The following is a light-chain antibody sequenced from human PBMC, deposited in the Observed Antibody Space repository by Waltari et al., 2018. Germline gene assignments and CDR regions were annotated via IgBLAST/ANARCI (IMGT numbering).Light chain of an antibody. J-gene: IGKJ1*01. CDR2: GAS. V-gene: IGKV3-15*01. CDR1: QSVSSN. CDR3: QQYNNWPLTWT. Sequence: EIVMTQSPPTLSVSPGERATLTRRASQSVSSNLAWYQQKPGQAPRLLIYGASTRATGIPARFSGSGSGTEFTLTISSLQSEDFAVYYCQQYNNWPLTWTFGQGTKVEIK.